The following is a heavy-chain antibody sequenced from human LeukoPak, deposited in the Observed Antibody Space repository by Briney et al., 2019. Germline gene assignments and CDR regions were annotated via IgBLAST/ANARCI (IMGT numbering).Heavy chain of an antibody. Sequence: PGGSLRLSCAASGFTFSSYEMNWVRQAPGKGLEWVSYISSSGSTIYYADSVKGRFTISRDNAKNSLYLQMNSLRAEDTALYYCARERSGRSAVAGYYYYMDVWGKGTTVTVSS. V-gene: IGHV3-48*03. D-gene: IGHD6-19*01. J-gene: IGHJ6*03. CDR1: GFTFSSYE. CDR3: ARERSGRSAVAGYYYYMDV. CDR2: ISSSGSTI.